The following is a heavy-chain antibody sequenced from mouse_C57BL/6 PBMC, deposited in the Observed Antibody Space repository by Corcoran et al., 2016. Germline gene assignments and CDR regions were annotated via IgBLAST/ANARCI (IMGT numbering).Heavy chain of an antibody. D-gene: IGHD1-1*01. CDR2: INTYSGVP. Sequence: QIQLVQSGPELKKPGETVKISYKASGYTFTTYGMSWGKQAPGKGLKWMGWINTYSGVPTYADDFKGRFAFSLETSASTAYLQINNLKNEDTATYFCARSYSSSFDYWGQGTTLTVSS. CDR1: GYTFTTYG. CDR3: ARSYSSSFDY. J-gene: IGHJ2*01. V-gene: IGHV9-3*01.